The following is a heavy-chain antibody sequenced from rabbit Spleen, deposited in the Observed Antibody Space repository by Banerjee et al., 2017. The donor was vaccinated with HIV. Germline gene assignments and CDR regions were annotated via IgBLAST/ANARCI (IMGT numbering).Heavy chain of an antibody. D-gene: IGHD1-1*01. CDR2: IDAGNSDFT. J-gene: IGHJ6*01. Sequence: QSLEESGGDLVKPGASLTLTCTASGVSFSSNYYICWVRQAPGKGLEWIACIDAGNSDFTYFATWAKGRFTISKTSSTTVTLQVTRLTAADTATYFCARDTSTSFSSYGMDLWGQGTLVTVS. CDR1: GVSFSSNYY. V-gene: IGHV1S40*01. CDR3: ARDTSTSFSSYGMDL.